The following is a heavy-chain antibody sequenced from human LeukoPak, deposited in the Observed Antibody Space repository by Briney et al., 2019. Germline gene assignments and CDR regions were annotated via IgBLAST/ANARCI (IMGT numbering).Heavy chain of an antibody. CDR2: IYTSGST. D-gene: IGHD3-22*01. V-gene: IGHV4-61*02. CDR3: ASSDSSGYNQIDY. J-gene: IGHJ4*02. Sequence: SETLSLTCTVSGGSISSSHYYWSWIRQPAGKGLEWIGRIYTSGSTNYNPSPKSRVTMSVDTSKNQFSLKLSSVTAADTAVYYCASSDSSGYNQIDYWGQGTLVTVSS. CDR1: GGSISSSHYY.